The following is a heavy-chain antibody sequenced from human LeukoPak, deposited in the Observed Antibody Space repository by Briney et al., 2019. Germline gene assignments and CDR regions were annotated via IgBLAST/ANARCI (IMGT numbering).Heavy chain of an antibody. V-gene: IGHV3-23*01. D-gene: IGHD2-2*01. CDR3: AKAVAAAYQNLVDY. Sequence: PGGSLRLSCAASGFTFSSYAMSSVRQAPGKGLEWVSAISGSGGSTYYADSVKGRFTISRDNSKNTLYLQMNSLRAEDTAVYYCAKAVAAAYQNLVDYWGQGTLVTVSS. CDR1: GFTFSSYA. CDR2: ISGSGGST. J-gene: IGHJ4*02.